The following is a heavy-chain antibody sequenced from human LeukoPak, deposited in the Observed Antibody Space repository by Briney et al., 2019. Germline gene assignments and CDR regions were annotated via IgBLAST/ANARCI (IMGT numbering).Heavy chain of an antibody. CDR2: IRFDGSVE. CDR3: ARRGKDPYSSSWYFAFDI. Sequence: GGSLRLSCAASGFTFSTYGIHWVRQAPGRGLEWVAFIRFDGSVEYYADSVRGRFTISRDNSKNTLYLQMNTLRAEDTAMYHCARRGKDPYSSSWYFAFDIWGQGTMVTVSS. D-gene: IGHD6-13*01. CDR1: GFTFSTYG. V-gene: IGHV3-30*02. J-gene: IGHJ3*02.